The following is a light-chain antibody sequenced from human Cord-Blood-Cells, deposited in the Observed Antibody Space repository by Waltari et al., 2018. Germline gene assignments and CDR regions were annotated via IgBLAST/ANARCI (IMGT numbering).Light chain of an antibody. CDR1: QRVSSN. Sequence: EIVMTQSPATLSVSPGESATLSCRASQRVSSNLAWYQQKPGQAPRLLIYGASTRATGIPARFSGSGSGTEFTLTISSLQSEDFAVYYCQQYNNWPPWTCGQGTKVEIK. J-gene: IGKJ1*01. CDR3: QQYNNWPPWT. CDR2: GAS. V-gene: IGKV3-15*01.